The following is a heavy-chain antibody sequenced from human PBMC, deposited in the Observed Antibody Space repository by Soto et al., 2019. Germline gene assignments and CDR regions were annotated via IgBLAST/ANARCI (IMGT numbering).Heavy chain of an antibody. CDR2: IYYSGST. D-gene: IGHD2-15*01. V-gene: IGHV4-31*03. J-gene: IGHJ4*02. CDR3: ARVFLSGYGGNPTFDY. Sequence: PSETLSLTGTVSGGSISSGGYYWSWIRQHPGKGLEWIGYIYYSGSTYYNPSLKSRVTISVDTSKNQFSLKLSSVTAADTAVYYCARVFLSGYGGNPTFDYWGQGTLVTVSS. CDR1: GGSISSGGYY.